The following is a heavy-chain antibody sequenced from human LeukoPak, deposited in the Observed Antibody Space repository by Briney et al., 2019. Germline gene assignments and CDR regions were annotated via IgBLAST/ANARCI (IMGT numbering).Heavy chain of an antibody. Sequence: PSETLSLTCAVYGGSFSGYYWSWIRQPPGKGLEWIGEINHSGSTNHNPSLKSRVTISVDTSKNQFSLKLSSVTAADTAVYYCARGLFVLSGRFFDYWGQGTLVTVSS. CDR2: INHSGST. CDR3: ARGLFVLSGRFFDY. V-gene: IGHV4-34*01. CDR1: GGSFSGYY. D-gene: IGHD1-26*01. J-gene: IGHJ4*02.